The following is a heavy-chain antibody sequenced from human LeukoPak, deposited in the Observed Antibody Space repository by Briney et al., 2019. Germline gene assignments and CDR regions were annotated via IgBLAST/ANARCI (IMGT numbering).Heavy chain of an antibody. J-gene: IGHJ5*02. V-gene: IGHV3-74*01. CDR2: ISGDGSAT. CDR1: GFIFSTYW. CDR3: TRRVSATRWFDP. D-gene: IGHD2-15*01. Sequence: GGSLRLSCAASGFIFSTYWMHWVRQAPGKGLVWVSRISGDGSATIYADSVKGRFTISRDNAENTMYLQMNSLTVEDTAVYYCTRRVSATRWFDPWGQGTLVTVSS.